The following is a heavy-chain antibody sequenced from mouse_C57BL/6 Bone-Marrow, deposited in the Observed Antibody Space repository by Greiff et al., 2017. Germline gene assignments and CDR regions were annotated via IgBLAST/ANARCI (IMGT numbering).Heavy chain of an antibody. CDR3: AGGGSSPYYAMDY. CDR2: LSSGSSTL. D-gene: IGHD1-1*01. J-gene: IGHJ4*01. V-gene: IGHV5-17*01. CDR1: GFTFSDYG. Sequence: EVKLIESGGGLVKPGGSLKLSCAASGFTFSDYGMHWVRQAPEKGLEWVAYLSSGSSTLYYADTGKGRFTISRDNAKITLFRQMTSLRSEDTAMYCCAGGGSSPYYAMDYWGQGTSVTVSS.